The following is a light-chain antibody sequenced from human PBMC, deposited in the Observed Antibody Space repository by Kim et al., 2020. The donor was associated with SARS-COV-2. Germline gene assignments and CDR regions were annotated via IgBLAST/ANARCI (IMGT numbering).Light chain of an antibody. Sequence: SSELTQDPAVSVALGQTVRITCQGDSLRSYYASWYQQKPGQAPLLVIYGKNNRPSGIQDRFSGSTSGNTASLTITGAQAEDEADYYCNSRDSSGNHLVFG. CDR3: NSRDSSGNHLV. V-gene: IGLV3-19*01. CDR1: SLRSYY. CDR2: GKN. J-gene: IGLJ2*01.